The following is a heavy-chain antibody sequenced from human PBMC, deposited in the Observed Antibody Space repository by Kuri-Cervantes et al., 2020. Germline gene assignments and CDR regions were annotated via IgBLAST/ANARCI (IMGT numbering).Heavy chain of an antibody. CDR1: GFTFSSYD. D-gene: IGHD1-26*01. CDR3: ASSRCSGSCPFDY. V-gene: IGHV3-13*01. Sequence: GESLKISCAASGFTFSSYDMHWVRRATGKGLEWVSAIGTAGDTYYPGSVKGRFTISRENAKNSLYLQMNSLRAGDTAVYYCASSRCSGSCPFDYWGQGTLVTVSS. J-gene: IGHJ4*02. CDR2: IGTAGDT.